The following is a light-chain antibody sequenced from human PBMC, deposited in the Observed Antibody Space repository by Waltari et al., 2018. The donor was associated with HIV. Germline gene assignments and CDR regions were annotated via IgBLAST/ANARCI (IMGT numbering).Light chain of an antibody. CDR1: SPDVGAYGF. V-gene: IGLV2-11*01. CDR2: DVI. Sequence: QSALTQPRAVSGSPGQSVPLSRPGTSPDVGAYGFVSWYQQHPGKAPRLMIFDVISRPSGVPDRFSGSKSGSTASLTISGLQAEDEADYYCSSYAGSYIWVFGGGTKLTVL. J-gene: IGLJ3*02. CDR3: SSYAGSYIWV.